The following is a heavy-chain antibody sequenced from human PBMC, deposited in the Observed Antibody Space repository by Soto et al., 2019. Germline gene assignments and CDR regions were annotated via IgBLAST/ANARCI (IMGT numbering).Heavy chain of an antibody. Sequence: SQTLSLTCAITGDSVSSNSAGWSWVRQSPSRGLEWLGRTYYRSKWYYEYAVSVRGRITINPDTSKNQYSLQLNSVTPEDTAVYFCARGEQYSGRIFDYWGQGTMVTVSS. CDR3: ARGEQYSGRIFDY. D-gene: IGHD1-26*01. V-gene: IGHV6-1*01. J-gene: IGHJ4*01. CDR2: TYYRSKWYY. CDR1: GDSVSSNSAG.